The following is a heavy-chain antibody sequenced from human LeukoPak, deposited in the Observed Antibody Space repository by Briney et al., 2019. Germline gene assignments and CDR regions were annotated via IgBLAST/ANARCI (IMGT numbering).Heavy chain of an antibody. CDR3: ARDPWLLYVRYFDY. D-gene: IGHD3-3*01. J-gene: IGHJ4*02. CDR2: IYYSGST. CDR1: GGSISSSSYY. V-gene: IGHV4-39*02. Sequence: SETLSLTCTVSGGSISSSSYYWGWIRQPPGKGLEWIGSIYYSGSTYYNPSLKSRVTISVDTSKNQFSLKLSSVTAADTAVYYCARDPWLLYVRYFDYWGQGTLVTVSS.